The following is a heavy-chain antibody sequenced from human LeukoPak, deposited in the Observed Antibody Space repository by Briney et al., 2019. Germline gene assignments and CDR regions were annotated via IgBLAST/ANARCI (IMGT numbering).Heavy chain of an antibody. J-gene: IGHJ4*02. CDR1: GYTFTGYY. CDR3: ARQFEKAAAGSDPSYYFDY. D-gene: IGHD6-13*01. Sequence: ASVKVSCKASGYTFTGYYMHWVRQAPGQGLEWMGWINPNRGGTNYAQKFQGRVTMTRDTSISTAYMELSRLRSDDTAVYYCARQFEKAAAGSDPSYYFDYWGQGTLVTVSS. V-gene: IGHV1-2*02. CDR2: INPNRGGT.